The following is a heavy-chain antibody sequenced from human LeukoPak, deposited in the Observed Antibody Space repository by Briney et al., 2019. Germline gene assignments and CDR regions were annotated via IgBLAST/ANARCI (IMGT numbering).Heavy chain of an antibody. CDR3: ARVGYYDSSASPSNAFDI. V-gene: IGHV1-18*01. D-gene: IGHD3-22*01. Sequence: ASVKVSCKASGYTFTINGISWVRQAPGQGLEWMGWISAYNGDTEYAQKLQGRVTMTTDTSTSTAYMELRSLRSDDTAVYYCARVGYYDSSASPSNAFDIWGQGTMVTVSS. CDR1: GYTFTING. CDR2: ISAYNGDT. J-gene: IGHJ3*02.